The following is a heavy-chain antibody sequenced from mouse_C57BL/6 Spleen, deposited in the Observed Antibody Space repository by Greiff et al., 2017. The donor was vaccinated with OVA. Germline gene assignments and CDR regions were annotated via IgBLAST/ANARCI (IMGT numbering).Heavy chain of an antibody. D-gene: IGHD2-4*01. Sequence: EVKLVESGGGLVQPKGSLKLSCAASGFTFNTYAMHWVSQAPGKGLEWVARISSKSSNYATYYADSVKDRFTISRDDSHSMLYLQMNNRKTEDTAMYCCVRDERLRPFSYWGQGALVTVSA. CDR3: VRDERLRPFSY. J-gene: IGHJ3*01. CDR1: GFTFNTYA. V-gene: IGHV10-3*01. CDR2: ISSKSSNYAT.